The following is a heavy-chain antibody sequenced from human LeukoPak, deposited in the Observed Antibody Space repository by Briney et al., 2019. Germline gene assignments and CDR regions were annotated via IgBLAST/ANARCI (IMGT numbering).Heavy chain of an antibody. Sequence: PSETLSLTCTVSGGSISSYYWSWIRQPPGKGLEWIGYIYYSGSTNYNPSLKSRVTISVDTSKNQFSLKLSSVTAADTAVYYCASQGAYYYDSSGQNAFDIWGQGTMVTVSS. CDR3: ASQGAYYYDSSGQNAFDI. CDR2: IYYSGST. D-gene: IGHD3-22*01. V-gene: IGHV4-59*01. CDR1: GGSISSYY. J-gene: IGHJ3*02.